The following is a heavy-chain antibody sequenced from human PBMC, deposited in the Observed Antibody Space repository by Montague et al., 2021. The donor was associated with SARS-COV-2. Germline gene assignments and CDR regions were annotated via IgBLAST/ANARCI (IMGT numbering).Heavy chain of an antibody. V-gene: IGHV4-30-4*02. Sequence: SETLSLTCSVSGVSFVVPSYHWTRIRQRPGTGLDWLVNNFFSGSVKYNSNLRSRLTMSVDTSKNQFSFNPISVTAADTALYFCVRDAVGGLDVWGQGTTVTVSS. CDR2: NFFSGSV. D-gene: IGHD6-19*01. J-gene: IGHJ6*02. CDR3: VRDAVGGLDV. CDR1: GVSFVVPSYH.